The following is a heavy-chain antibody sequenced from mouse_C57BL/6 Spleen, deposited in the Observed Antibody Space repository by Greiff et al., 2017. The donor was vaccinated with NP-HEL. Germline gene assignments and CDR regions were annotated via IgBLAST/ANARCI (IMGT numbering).Heavy chain of an antibody. V-gene: IGHV1-66*01. J-gene: IGHJ2*01. CDR3: AREGDYGSSSDY. CDR2: IYPGSGNT. CDR1: GYSFTSYY. Sequence: VKLQESGPELVKPGASVKISCKASGYSFTSYYIHWVKQRPGQGLEWIGWIYPGSGNTKYNEKFKGKATLTADTSSSTAYMQLSSLTSEDSAVYYCAREGDYGSSSDYWGQGTTLTVSS. D-gene: IGHD1-1*01.